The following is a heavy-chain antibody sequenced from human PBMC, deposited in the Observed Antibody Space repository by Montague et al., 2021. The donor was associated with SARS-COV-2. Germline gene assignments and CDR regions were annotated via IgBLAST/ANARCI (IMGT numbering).Heavy chain of an antibody. CDR2: VSGSTTNT. J-gene: IGHJ3*02. CDR3: AKDHPVYDTSGYYHYGASDI. CDR1: GFTFSSYA. Sequence: SLRLSCAASGFTFSSYAMSWVRQAPGKGLEWVSTVSGSTTNTFYADSVEGRFTISRDNSKNTLYLQMNSLRVEDSAVYYCAKDHPVYDTSGYYHYGASDIWGQGTMGTVSS. V-gene: IGHV3-23*01. D-gene: IGHD3-22*01.